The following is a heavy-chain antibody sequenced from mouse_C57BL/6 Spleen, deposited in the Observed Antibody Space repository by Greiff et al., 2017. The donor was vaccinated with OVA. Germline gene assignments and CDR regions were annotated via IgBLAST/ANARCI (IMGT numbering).Heavy chain of an antibody. J-gene: IGHJ2*01. Sequence: QVQLKQSGAELVRPGASVKLSCKASGYTFTDYYINWVKQRPGQGLEWIARIYPGSGNTYYNEKFKGKATLTAEKSSSTAYMQLSSLTSEDSAVYFCARSAYWDCFYYWGQGTTLTVSS. D-gene: IGHD4-1*01. CDR3: ARSAYWDCFYY. V-gene: IGHV1-76*01. CDR1: GYTFTDYY. CDR2: IYPGSGNT.